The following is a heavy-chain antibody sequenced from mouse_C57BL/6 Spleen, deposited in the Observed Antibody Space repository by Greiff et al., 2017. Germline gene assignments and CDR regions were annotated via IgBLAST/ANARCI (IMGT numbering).Heavy chain of an antibody. CDR1: GFTFSDYG. D-gene: IGHD2-3*01. CDR3: ARILAIYDGYSDYAMDY. Sequence: EVQRVESGGGLVKPGGSLKLSCAASGFTFSDYGMHWVRQAPEKGLEWVAYISSGSSTIYYADTVKGRFTISRDNAKNTLFLQMTSLRSEDTAMYYCARILAIYDGYSDYAMDYWGQGTSVTVSS. J-gene: IGHJ4*01. V-gene: IGHV5-17*01. CDR2: ISSGSSTI.